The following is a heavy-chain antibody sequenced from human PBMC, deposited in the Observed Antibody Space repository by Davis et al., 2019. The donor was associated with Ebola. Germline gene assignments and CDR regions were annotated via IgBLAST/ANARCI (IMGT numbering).Heavy chain of an antibody. CDR1: GYTFTGYY. CDR3: ARDPHELLWFGELLGNWFDP. J-gene: IGHJ5*02. Sequence: AASVKVSCKASGYTFTGYYMHWVRQAPGQGLEWMGPNKPNSGGTNYAQKFQGRVTMTRDTSISTAYMELSRLRSDDTAVYYCARDPHELLWFGELLGNWFDPWGQRTLVTVSS. D-gene: IGHD3-10*01. V-gene: IGHV1-2*06. CDR2: NKPNSGGT.